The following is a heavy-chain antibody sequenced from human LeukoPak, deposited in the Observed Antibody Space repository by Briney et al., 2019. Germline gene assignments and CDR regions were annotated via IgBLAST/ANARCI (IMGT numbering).Heavy chain of an antibody. CDR2: INHSGST. J-gene: IGHJ4*02. CDR1: GGSISSYY. Sequence: PSETLSLTCTVSGGSISSYYWSWIRQPPGKGLEWIGEINHSGSTNYNPSLKSRVTISVDTSKNQFSLKLSSVTAADTAVYYCARRVSPGVVVPAAIPWSTSNFDYWGQGTLVTVSS. V-gene: IGHV4-34*01. D-gene: IGHD2-2*01. CDR3: ARRVSPGVVVPAAIPWSTSNFDY.